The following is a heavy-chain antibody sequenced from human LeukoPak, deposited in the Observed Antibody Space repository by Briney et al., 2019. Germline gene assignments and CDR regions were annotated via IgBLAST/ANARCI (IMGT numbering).Heavy chain of an antibody. J-gene: IGHJ4*02. D-gene: IGHD2-15*01. CDR3: AGGGNLFDY. CDR2: IYSGGST. Sequence: GGSLRLSCAASGFGIGNNYMNWFGKAPGRGLEWVSIIYSGGSTYYADAVKGRFTISRDNSKNTLYLQMITLRVEDTAGYYCAGGGNLFDYWGQGTLVTVSS. CDR1: GFGIGNNY. V-gene: IGHV3-53*01.